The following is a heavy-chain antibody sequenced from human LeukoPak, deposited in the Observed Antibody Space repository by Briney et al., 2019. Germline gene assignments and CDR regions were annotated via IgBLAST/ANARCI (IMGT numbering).Heavy chain of an antibody. CDR3: ARKAVPGTAAAGTDY. V-gene: IGHV3-30*01. CDR1: GFTCSSYA. D-gene: IGHD6-13*01. J-gene: IGHJ4*02. CDR2: ISYDGTYN. Sequence: PGRSLRLSCAASGFTCSSYAMHWVRQAPGKGLEWVAVISYDGTYNFYADFVKGRFTISRDNSKNTLYLQVNSLRPEDTAVYYCARKAVPGTAAAGTDYWGQGTLVTVSS.